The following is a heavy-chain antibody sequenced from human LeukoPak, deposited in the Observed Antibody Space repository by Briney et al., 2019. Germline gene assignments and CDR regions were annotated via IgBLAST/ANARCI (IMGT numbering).Heavy chain of an antibody. V-gene: IGHV3-7*01. Sequence: GGSLRLSCAVSGFTFSSLWMTWVRQAPGKGLEWVANIKQDGSEKYYADSGKGRFSISRDNAKNSVYLQMNSLRVEDTAVYYCARDFGLSGYDLLAYWGQGTLVTVSS. D-gene: IGHD5-12*01. CDR1: GFTFSSLW. J-gene: IGHJ4*02. CDR2: IKQDGSEK. CDR3: ARDFGLSGYDLLAY.